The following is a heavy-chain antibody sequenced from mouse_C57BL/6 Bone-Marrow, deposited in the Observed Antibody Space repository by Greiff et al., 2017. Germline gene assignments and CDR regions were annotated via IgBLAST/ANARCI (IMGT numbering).Heavy chain of an antibody. CDR2: IDPENGDT. CDR1: GYNIKDDY. J-gene: IGHJ3*01. V-gene: IGHV14-4*01. D-gene: IGHD2-1*01. CDR3: TTPIYYGNYLPY. Sequence: EVQLQQSGAELVRPGASVKLSCTASGYNIKDDYMHWVKQRPEQGLAWIGWIDPENGDTEYASKFQGKATITADTSSTTAYLPLSSLTSEDAAVEYCTTPIYYGNYLPYWGQGTLVTVSA.